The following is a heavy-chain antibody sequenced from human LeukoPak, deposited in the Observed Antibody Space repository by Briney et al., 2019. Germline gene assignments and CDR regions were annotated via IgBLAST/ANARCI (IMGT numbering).Heavy chain of an antibody. V-gene: IGHV1-69*13. CDR2: IIPIFGTA. CDR1: GGTFSSYA. Sequence: GASVKVSCKASGGTFSSYAISWVRQAPGQGLEWMGGIIPIFGTANYAQKFQGRVTITADESTSTAYMELRSLRSDDTAMYYCARDLRSHLRCSGYWGQGTLVTVSS. D-gene: IGHD4-17*01. CDR3: ARDLRSHLRCSGY. J-gene: IGHJ4*02.